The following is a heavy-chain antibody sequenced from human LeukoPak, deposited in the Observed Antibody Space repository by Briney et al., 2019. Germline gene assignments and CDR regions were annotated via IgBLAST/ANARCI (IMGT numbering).Heavy chain of an antibody. CDR1: GYSFTTYW. Sequence: GESLKISCTGSGYSFTTYWIGWVRQMPGKGLEWMGIIYPGDSDARYSPSFQGQVTISVDKSISTAYLQWSSLKASETAMYYCARQGRIVVVTTTHDAFDIWGQGTMVTVSS. CDR3: ARQGRIVVVTTTHDAFDI. CDR2: IYPGDSDA. J-gene: IGHJ3*02. V-gene: IGHV5-51*01. D-gene: IGHD2-21*02.